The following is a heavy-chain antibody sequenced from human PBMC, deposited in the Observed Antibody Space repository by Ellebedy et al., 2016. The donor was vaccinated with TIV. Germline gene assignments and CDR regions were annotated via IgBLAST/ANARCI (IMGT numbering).Heavy chain of an antibody. V-gene: IGHV5-51*01. CDR1: GYSFTGYW. J-gene: IGHJ6*02. Sequence: GESLKISCKGSGYSFTGYWIGWVRQMPGKGLEWMGIIYPGDSDTRYSPSFQGQVTISADKSISTAYLQWSSLKASDTAMYYCARQVMVRGVTEYYYGMDVWGQGTTVTVSS. D-gene: IGHD3-10*01. CDR2: IYPGDSDT. CDR3: ARQVMVRGVTEYYYGMDV.